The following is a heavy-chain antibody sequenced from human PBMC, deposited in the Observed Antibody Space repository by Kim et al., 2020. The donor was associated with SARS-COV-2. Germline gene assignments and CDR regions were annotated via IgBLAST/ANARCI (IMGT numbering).Heavy chain of an antibody. D-gene: IGHD6-19*01. J-gene: IGHJ4*02. Sequence: YCVDAVQGRLTISRDNAKTSRYLQMNSLGAEDTAVYYCARESEWLANDYWGQGTLVTVSS. CDR3: ARESEWLANDY. V-gene: IGHV3-7*01.